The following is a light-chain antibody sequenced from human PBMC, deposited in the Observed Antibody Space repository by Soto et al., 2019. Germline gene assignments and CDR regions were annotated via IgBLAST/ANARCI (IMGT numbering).Light chain of an antibody. J-gene: IGLJ1*01. CDR1: SSDVGAYDF. CDR3: SSYTSSSTRV. Sequence: QSVLTQPASVSGSPGQSVTISCTGTSSDVGAYDFVSWYQQHPDKAPKLMIYEVSNRPSGVSNRFSGSKSVNTATLTISGLRAEDEADYYCSSYTSSSTRVFGTVTKVTVL. V-gene: IGLV2-14*03. CDR2: EVS.